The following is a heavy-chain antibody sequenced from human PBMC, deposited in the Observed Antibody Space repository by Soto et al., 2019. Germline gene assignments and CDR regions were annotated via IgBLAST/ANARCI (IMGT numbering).Heavy chain of an antibody. J-gene: IGHJ4*02. V-gene: IGHV3-30*18. CDR2: ISYDGSNK. CDR3: AKDAGHYFDY. Sequence: PGGSLRLSCAASGFTFSTYSMNWVRQAPGKGLEWVTVISYDGSNKYYADSVKGRFTISRDNSKNTLYLQMNSLRAEDTAVYYCAKDAGHYFDYWGQGTLVTVSS. CDR1: GFTFSTYS.